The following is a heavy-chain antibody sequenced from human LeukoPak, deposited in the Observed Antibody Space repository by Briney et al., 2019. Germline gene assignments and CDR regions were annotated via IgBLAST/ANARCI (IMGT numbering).Heavy chain of an antibody. CDR2: IKQDGSEK. Sequence: GGSLRLSCAASGFTFSSYSMNWVRQAPGKGLEWVANIKQDGSEKYYVDSVKGRFTISRDNAKNSLYLQMNSLRAEDTAVYYCGNSDYWGQGTLVTVSS. V-gene: IGHV3-7*01. CDR1: GFTFSSYS. CDR3: GNSDY. J-gene: IGHJ4*02.